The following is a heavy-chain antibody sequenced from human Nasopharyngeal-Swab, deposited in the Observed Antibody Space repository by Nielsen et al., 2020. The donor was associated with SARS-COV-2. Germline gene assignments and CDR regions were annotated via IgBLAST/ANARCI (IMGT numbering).Heavy chain of an antibody. CDR2: INHSGST. CDR1: GGSFSGYY. CDR3: ARGVWANWYFDL. Sequence: SETLSLTCAVYGGSFSGYYWSWIRQPPGKGLEWIGEINHSGSTNYNPSLKSRVTISVGTSKNQFSLKLSSVTAADTAVYYCARGVWANWYFDLWGRGTLVTVSS. V-gene: IGHV4-34*01. D-gene: IGHD7-27*01. J-gene: IGHJ2*01.